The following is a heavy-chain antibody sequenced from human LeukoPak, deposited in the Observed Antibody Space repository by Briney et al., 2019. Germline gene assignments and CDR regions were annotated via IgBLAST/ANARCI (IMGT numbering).Heavy chain of an antibody. J-gene: IGHJ4*02. D-gene: IGHD3-10*01. V-gene: IGHV3-7*01. CDR2: IKDDGSAK. CDR1: GFTFNTYW. CDR3: ARDNPGYGAYYN. Sequence: GGSLRLSCAPSGFTFNTYWMTWVRQAPGKGPEWVGNIKDDGSAKYYVESVKGRFTISRDNAKNSLYLQMNNLRVEDTAVYYCARDNPGYGAYYNWGQGTRVTVSS.